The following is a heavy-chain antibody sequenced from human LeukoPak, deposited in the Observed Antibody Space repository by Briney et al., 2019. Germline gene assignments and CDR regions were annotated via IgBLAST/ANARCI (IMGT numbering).Heavy chain of an antibody. V-gene: IGHV4-4*07. J-gene: IGHJ4*02. Sequence: SETLSLTCTVSGGSISSYYWSWILQPAGKGLEWIGRIYSSGSTNYNPSLKSRVTMSVDTSKNQFSLKLSSVTAADTAVYYCARGPNVVVTAIPIDYWGQGILVTVSS. CDR2: IYSSGST. CDR3: ARGPNVVVTAIPIDY. CDR1: GGSISSYY. D-gene: IGHD2-21*02.